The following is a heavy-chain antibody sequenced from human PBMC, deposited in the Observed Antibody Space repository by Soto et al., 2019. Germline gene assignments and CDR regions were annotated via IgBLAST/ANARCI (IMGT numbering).Heavy chain of an antibody. Sequence: SVKVSCKASGGTFSSYAISWVRQAPGQGLEWMGGIIPIFGTANYAQKLQGRVTMTTDTSTSTAYMELRSLRSDDTAMYYCARVGYSYGSGHYYYGMDVWGQGTTVTVSS. J-gene: IGHJ6*02. CDR3: ARVGYSYGSGHYYYGMDV. CDR2: IIPIFGTA. V-gene: IGHV1-69*05. D-gene: IGHD3-10*01. CDR1: GGTFSSYA.